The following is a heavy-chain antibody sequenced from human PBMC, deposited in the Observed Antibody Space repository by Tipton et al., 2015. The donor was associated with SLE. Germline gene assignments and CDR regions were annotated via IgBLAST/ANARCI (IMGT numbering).Heavy chain of an antibody. CDR3: ARSVVRFLEWYYYFDY. D-gene: IGHD3-3*01. J-gene: IGHJ4*02. CDR2: KYSSGNT. V-gene: IGHV4-59*02. Sequence: GLVKPSETLSLICTVSGGSVTNYYWSWIRQSPGKKLEWIGYKYSSGNTIPNPSLKSRVTISIDTSKNHFSLKMRSVTAADTAVFYCARSVVRFLEWYYYFDYWGQGTLVTVSS. CDR1: GGSVTNYY.